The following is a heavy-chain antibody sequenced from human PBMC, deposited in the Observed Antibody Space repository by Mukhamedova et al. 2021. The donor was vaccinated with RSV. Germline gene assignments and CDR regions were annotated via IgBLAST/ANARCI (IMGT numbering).Heavy chain of an antibody. D-gene: IGHD3-3*01. Sequence: QWYQRRVTMTEDTSTDTAYMELSSLRSEDTAVYYCATGVVIKRYFDLWGRGTLVTVSS. V-gene: IGHV1-24*01. CDR3: ATGVVIKRYFDL. J-gene: IGHJ2*01.